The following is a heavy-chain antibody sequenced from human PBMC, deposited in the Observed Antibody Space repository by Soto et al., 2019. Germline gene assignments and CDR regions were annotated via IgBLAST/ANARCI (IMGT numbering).Heavy chain of an antibody. D-gene: IGHD1-1*01. J-gene: IGHJ5*02. CDR2: IYRGGIT. CDR3: AIGNPDWFDP. V-gene: IGHV4-38-2*01. CDR1: GYSISSGLY. Sequence: NPSETLSLTCAVSGYSISSGLYWGWIRQPPGKGPEWIGTIYRGGITYYNPSLKSRVTISIDTSKNHFSLRLSSVTATDTAVYFCAIGNPDWFDPWGQGTLVTVSS.